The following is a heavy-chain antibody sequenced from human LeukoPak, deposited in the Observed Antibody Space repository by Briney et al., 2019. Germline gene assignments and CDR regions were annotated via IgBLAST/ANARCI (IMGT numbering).Heavy chain of an antibody. Sequence: GGSLRLSCAASGFTFSSYAMSWVRQAPGKGLEWVSAISGSGGSTYYADSVKGRFTISRDNSKNTLYLQMNSLRAEDTAVYYCANTPVRGTVTHFDYWGQGTLVSVSS. J-gene: IGHJ4*02. CDR2: ISGSGGST. V-gene: IGHV3-23*01. D-gene: IGHD4-17*01. CDR1: GFTFSSYA. CDR3: ANTPVRGTVTHFDY.